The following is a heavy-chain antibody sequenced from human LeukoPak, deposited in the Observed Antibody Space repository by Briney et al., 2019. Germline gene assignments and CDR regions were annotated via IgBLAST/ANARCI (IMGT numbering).Heavy chain of an antibody. CDR3: AREGAVTTKHAFDI. Sequence: GGSLRLSCAASGFTFSSYAMNWVRQAPGKGLEWVSTISGDDGPAYYADSVKGRFTISRDNSKNTVYLQMNSLRAEDTAVYYCAREGAVTTKHAFDIWGQGTMVTVSS. J-gene: IGHJ3*02. CDR2: ISGDDGPA. CDR1: GFTFSSYA. D-gene: IGHD4-17*01. V-gene: IGHV3-23*01.